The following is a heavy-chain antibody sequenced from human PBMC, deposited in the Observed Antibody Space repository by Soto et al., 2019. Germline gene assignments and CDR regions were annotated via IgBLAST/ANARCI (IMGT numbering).Heavy chain of an antibody. CDR1: GFTVTNYY. CDR3: ARDRTGAAYFDY. CDR2: NNPAGDTT. V-gene: IGHV1-46*03. Sequence: QVQLVQSGAEVKKPGTSVKVSCKASGFTVTNYYMHWLRLAPGQGPEWMGLNNPAGDTTSFAPKXXGXXTVTRHTSTRTIYIEMRGLRSDDTAFYYCARDRTGAAYFDYWGQGTLVTVS. D-gene: IGHD1-26*01. J-gene: IGHJ4*02.